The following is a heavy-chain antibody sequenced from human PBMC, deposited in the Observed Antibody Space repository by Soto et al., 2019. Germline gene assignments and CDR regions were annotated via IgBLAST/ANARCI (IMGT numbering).Heavy chain of an antibody. CDR1: SDAIIRSVW. D-gene: IGHD7-27*01. CDR2: VFHTGDT. CDR3: ARKAWVRFDY. J-gene: IGHJ4*02. Sequence: AETLSLTCAVSSDAIIRSVWLRWVRHPPGKGLEWSGEVFHTGDTNYNPSLKSRVTMSVDKSTNEFSLKVTSVTAADTATYYCARKAWVRFDYWGQGALVTVSS. V-gene: IGHV4-4*02.